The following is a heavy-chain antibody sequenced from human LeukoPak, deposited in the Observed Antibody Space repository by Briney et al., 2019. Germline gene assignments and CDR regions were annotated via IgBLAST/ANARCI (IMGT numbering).Heavy chain of an antibody. Sequence: ASVKVSCKASGYTFTGYYMHWVRQAPGQGLECMGWINPNSGDTYYARKFQGRVTMTRDTSINTAYMELSSLRSDDTAMYYCARTSSTTVVTSHWGQGTLVTVSS. CDR1: GYTFTGYY. J-gene: IGHJ4*02. CDR3: ARTSSTTVVTSH. V-gene: IGHV1-2*02. D-gene: IGHD4-23*01. CDR2: INPNSGDT.